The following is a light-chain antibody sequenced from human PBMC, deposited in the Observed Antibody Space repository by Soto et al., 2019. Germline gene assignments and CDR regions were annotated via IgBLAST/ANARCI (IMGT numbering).Light chain of an antibody. CDR1: QSVSSY. Sequence: EIVLTQSPATLSLSPGERATLSCRASQSVSSYLAWYQQKPGQAPRLLIYDASNRATGIPARFSGSRSGTDFTLTISSLEPEDFAVYYCQQYGSSSNTFGQGTKLEIK. CDR2: DAS. V-gene: IGKV3-11*01. J-gene: IGKJ2*01. CDR3: QQYGSSSNT.